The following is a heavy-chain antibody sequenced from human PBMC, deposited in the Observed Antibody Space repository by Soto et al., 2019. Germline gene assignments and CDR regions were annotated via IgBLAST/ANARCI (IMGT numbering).Heavy chain of an antibody. CDR3: ARGRVVVVAAPPGLYMDV. J-gene: IGHJ6*03. Sequence: QVQLVESGGGVVQPGRSLRLSCAASGFTFSSYGMHWVRQAPGKGLEWVAVIWYDGSNKYYADSVKGRFTISRDNSKNTLYLQMNSLRAEDTAVYYCARGRVVVVAAPPGLYMDVWGKGTTVTVSS. V-gene: IGHV3-33*01. CDR1: GFTFSSYG. D-gene: IGHD2-15*01. CDR2: IWYDGSNK.